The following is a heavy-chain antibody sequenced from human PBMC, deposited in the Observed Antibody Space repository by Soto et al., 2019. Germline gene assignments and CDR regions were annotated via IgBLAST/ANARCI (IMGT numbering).Heavy chain of an antibody. CDR3: TRGKPSGYSFGPPNFFYYGLDV. D-gene: IGHD5-18*01. Sequence: SETLSLTCAVFSASLGDHYLDWIRQSPDTGLEWIGVVLPSGSNDYNPSLTRRLTLALETSKNQFTLKVGSVTAADTAVYFCTRGKPSGYSFGPPNFFYYGLDVWGPGTTVTV. J-gene: IGHJ6*02. CDR2: VLPSGSN. V-gene: IGHV4-34*01. CDR1: SASLGDHY.